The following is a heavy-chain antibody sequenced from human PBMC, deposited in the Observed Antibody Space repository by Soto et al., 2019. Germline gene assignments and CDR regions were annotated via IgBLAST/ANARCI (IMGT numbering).Heavy chain of an antibody. CDR1: GFTFSNAW. J-gene: IGHJ6*02. V-gene: IGHV3-15*01. CDR3: TTDDRAAYSSGYYPLYYYYGMDV. Sequence: GGSLRLSCAASGFTFSNAWMSWVRQAPGKGLEWVGRIKSKTDGGTTDYAAPVKGRFTISRDDSKNTLYLQMNSLKTEDTAVYYCTTDDRAAYSSGYYPLYYYYGMDVWGQGTTVTVSS. CDR2: IKSKTDGGTT. D-gene: IGHD3-22*01.